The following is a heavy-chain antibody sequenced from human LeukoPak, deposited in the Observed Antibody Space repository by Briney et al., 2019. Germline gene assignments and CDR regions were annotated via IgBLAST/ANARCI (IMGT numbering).Heavy chain of an antibody. V-gene: IGHV1-46*01. CDR1: GYTFTSYY. Sequence: GASVKVSCKASGYTFTSYYMHWVRQAPGQGLEWMGIINPSGGSTSYAQKFQGRVTMTTDTSTSTAYMELRSLRSDDTAVYYCARSCDPSRYYYDSSGYYILDYWGQGTLVTVSS. J-gene: IGHJ4*02. CDR3: ARSCDPSRYYYDSSGYYILDY. CDR2: INPSGGST. D-gene: IGHD3-22*01.